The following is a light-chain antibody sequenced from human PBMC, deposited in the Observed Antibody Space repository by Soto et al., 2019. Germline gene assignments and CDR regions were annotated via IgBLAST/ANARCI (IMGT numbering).Light chain of an antibody. CDR1: QSVRNNN. V-gene: IGKV3D-20*02. CDR3: QQRNNWPS. J-gene: IGKJ5*01. Sequence: EIVLTQSPGTLSLSPGERATLSCRASQSVRNNNLNWYQQKAGQAPRLLIYGASIRATGIPDRFSGSGSGTDFTLTISSLDPEEFAVYYCQQRNNWPSVGQGTRREIK. CDR2: GAS.